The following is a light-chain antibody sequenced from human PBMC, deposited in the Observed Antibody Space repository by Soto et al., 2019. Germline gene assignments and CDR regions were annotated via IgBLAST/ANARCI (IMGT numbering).Light chain of an antibody. V-gene: IGKV1-5*01. CDR2: DAS. CDR3: QQYNSYSYT. Sequence: DIQMTQSPSTLSASVGDRVTITCRASQSISSWLAWYPQKPGKAPKLLIYDASSLESGVPSRFSGSGSGTEFTLTISSLHPDDFATYYCQQYNSYSYTFGQGTKLEIK. J-gene: IGKJ2*01. CDR1: QSISSW.